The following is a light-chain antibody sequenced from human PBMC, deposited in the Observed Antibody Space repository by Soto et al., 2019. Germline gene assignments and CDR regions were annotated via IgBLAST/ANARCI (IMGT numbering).Light chain of an antibody. CDR3: SSYTSDSSYV. CDR1: SSDVSLYDY. V-gene: IGLV2-14*01. CDR2: AVS. Sequence: QSLLTQPASVSGSPGQSITISCTGTSSDVSLYDYVSWYQQHPGKAPQLMIYAVSNRPSGVSNRFSASKSGNTASLFISGLQAEDEADYYCSSYTSDSSYVFGSGTKVTVL. J-gene: IGLJ1*01.